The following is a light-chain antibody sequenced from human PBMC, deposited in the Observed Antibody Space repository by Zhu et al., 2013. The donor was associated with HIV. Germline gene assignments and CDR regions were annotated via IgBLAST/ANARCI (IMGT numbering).Light chain of an antibody. CDR1: QSIRSSY. CDR2: GGS. V-gene: IGKV3-20*01. Sequence: EIVLTQSPGTLSLSPGERATLSCRAGQSIRSSYVAWYQQRRGQTPRLLIYGGSSRATGIPDRFSGSGSGTDFTLTISRLEPEDVATYYCQKYNDAPLTFGGGTKVEI. CDR3: QKYNDAPLT. J-gene: IGKJ4*01.